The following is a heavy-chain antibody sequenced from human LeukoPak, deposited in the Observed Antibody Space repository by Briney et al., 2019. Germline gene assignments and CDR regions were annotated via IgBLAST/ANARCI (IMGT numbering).Heavy chain of an antibody. V-gene: IGHV1-2*02. J-gene: IGHJ4*02. CDR1: GYTFTGYY. CDR3: ARDYARIVVVPAAIPD. Sequence: GASVKVPCKASGYTFTGYYMHWVRQAPGQGLEWMGWINPNSGGTNYAQKFQGRVTMTRDTSISTAYMELSRLRSDDTAVYYCARDYARIVVVPAAIPDWGQGTLVTVSS. D-gene: IGHD2-2*01. CDR2: INPNSGGT.